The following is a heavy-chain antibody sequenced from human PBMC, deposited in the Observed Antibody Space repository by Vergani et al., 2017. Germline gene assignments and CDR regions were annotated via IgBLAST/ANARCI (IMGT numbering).Heavy chain of an antibody. V-gene: IGHV1-69*02. CDR3: AVGSYAVRGVIIMYYGMDV. J-gene: IGHJ6*02. CDR1: GGTFSSYT. D-gene: IGHD3-10*02. Sequence: QVQLVQSGAEVKKPGSSVKVSCKASGGTFSSYTISWVRQAPGQGLEWMGRIIPILGIANYAQKFQGRVTITADKSTSTAYMELSSLRSEDTAVYYCAVGSYAVRGVIIMYYGMDVWGQGTTVTVSS. CDR2: IIPILGIA.